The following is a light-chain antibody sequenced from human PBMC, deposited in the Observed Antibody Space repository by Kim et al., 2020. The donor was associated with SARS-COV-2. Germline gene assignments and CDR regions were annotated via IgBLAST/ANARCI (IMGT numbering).Light chain of an antibody. J-gene: IGKJ5*01. CDR3: QQTHSIPVT. V-gene: IGKV1-39*01. Sequence: ASVGDRVTITCRASQSISRYLNWYQQKPGKAPKLLISGTDSLQSGVPSRFSGSRFGTDFTLVISSLQPEDFATYYCQQTHSIPVTFGQGTRLEIK. CDR2: GTD. CDR1: QSISRY.